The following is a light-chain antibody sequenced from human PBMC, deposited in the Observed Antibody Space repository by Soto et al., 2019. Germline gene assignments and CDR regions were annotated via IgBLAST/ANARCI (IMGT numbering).Light chain of an antibody. CDR3: QQSSSTPHT. CDR1: QTINNY. J-gene: IGKJ2*01. Sequence: DIQMTQSPSSLSASLGDRVTITCRASQTINNYLHWYQQRSGKAPKLLIYSASSLQTGVPPRFSGSGSGTHFTLTISSLQPEDFATYYCQQSSSTPHTFGQGTIVEIK. CDR2: SAS. V-gene: IGKV1-39*01.